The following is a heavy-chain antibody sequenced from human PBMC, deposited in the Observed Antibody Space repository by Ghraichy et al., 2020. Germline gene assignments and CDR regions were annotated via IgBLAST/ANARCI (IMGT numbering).Heavy chain of an antibody. V-gene: IGHV4-34*01. CDR3: ARVDYGSGSYYMEYNWFDP. Sequence: SETLSLTCAVYGGSFSGYYWSWIRQPPGKGLEWIGEINHSGSTNYNPSLKSRVTISVDTSKNQFSLKLTSVTAADTAVYYCARVDYGSGSYYMEYNWFDPWGQGTLVTVSS. J-gene: IGHJ5*02. D-gene: IGHD3-10*01. CDR1: GGSFSGYY. CDR2: INHSGST.